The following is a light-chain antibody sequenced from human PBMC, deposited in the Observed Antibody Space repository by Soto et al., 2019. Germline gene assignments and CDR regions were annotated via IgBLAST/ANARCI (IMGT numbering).Light chain of an antibody. CDR2: DES. J-gene: IGKJ4*01. CDR1: QSVSSY. Sequence: EIVLTQSPATLSLSPGDSATLSCRASQSVSSYLAWYQQKTGQAPRLLIYDESNRATGMPDRLSGSGSGTDLNLTISRLQSEDFAVYYCQQYNSWPLTFGGGTKVDIK. V-gene: IGKV3-11*01. CDR3: QQYNSWPLT.